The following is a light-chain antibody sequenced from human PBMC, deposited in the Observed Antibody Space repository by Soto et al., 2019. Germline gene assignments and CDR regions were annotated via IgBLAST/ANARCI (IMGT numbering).Light chain of an antibody. J-gene: IGLJ1*01. CDR2: DVS. CDR1: GSDVGGYNY. CDR3: SSYRSNSPSYV. Sequence: QSVLTQPASVSGSPGQSFTISCTGTGSDVGGYNYVSWYQQHPGKAPKLMIYDVSNRPSGVSNRFSGSKSGNTASLTISGLQAEDEADYYCSSYRSNSPSYVFGAGTKLTVL. V-gene: IGLV2-14*01.